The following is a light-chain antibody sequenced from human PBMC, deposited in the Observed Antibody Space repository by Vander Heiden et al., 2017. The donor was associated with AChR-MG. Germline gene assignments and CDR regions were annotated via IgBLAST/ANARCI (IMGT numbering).Light chain of an antibody. CDR3: QQSYGTPQT. CDR1: QSISSY. Sequence: IQMTQSPSSLSASVGDRVTITCLASQSISSYFNWYQQKPREAPKLLIYAAYSLQSGVPSRFSGSGSGTEFSLTISSLQPEDFATYYCQQSYGTPQTFGQGTKVEIK. J-gene: IGKJ1*01. V-gene: IGKV1-39*01. CDR2: AAY.